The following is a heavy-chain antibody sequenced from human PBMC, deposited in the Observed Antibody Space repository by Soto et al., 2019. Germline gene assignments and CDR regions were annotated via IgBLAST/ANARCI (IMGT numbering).Heavy chain of an antibody. D-gene: IGHD2-15*01. Sequence: QVQLQESGPGLVKPSETLSRTCTVSGDSISAGASFWGWIRQPPGKGPEWIGNVDYSGSSYYNPSLNSRLTISVGTTKNQFSLKFKSMPTADSAASSCATISCTGSTCYFPCGVDAWGQGTLVTVSS. CDR2: VDYSGSS. V-gene: IGHV4-30-4*01. CDR3: ATISCTGSTCYFPCGVDA. CDR1: GDSISAGASF. J-gene: IGHJ5*02.